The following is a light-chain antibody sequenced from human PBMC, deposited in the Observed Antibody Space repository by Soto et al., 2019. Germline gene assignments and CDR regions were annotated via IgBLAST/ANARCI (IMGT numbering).Light chain of an antibody. CDR1: SSNIGSNY. V-gene: IGLV1-47*01. CDR3: AAWDDSLSGYV. J-gene: IGLJ1*01. Sequence: QSVLTQPPSASGTPGQRVTISCSGSSSNIGSNYVYWYQQLPGTAPKLLIYRNNQRPSGVPDRSSGSKSGTSASLAISGLRSEEEADYYCAAWDDSLSGYVFGTGTNVTVL. CDR2: RNN.